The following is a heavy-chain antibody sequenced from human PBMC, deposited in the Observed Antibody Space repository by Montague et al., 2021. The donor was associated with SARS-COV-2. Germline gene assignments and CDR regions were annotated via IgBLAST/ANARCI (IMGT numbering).Heavy chain of an antibody. CDR1: GFTFSSYA. Sequence: SLRLSCAASGFTFSSYAMSWVRQAPGKGLEWVSTISVSDGNTYYADPVKGRFTISRDKSKNTPYLQMNSLRAEDTAVYYCAKDRQLVGDDAFDIWGQGTMVTVSS. V-gene: IGHV3-23*01. J-gene: IGHJ3*02. CDR2: ISVSDGNT. CDR3: AKDRQLVGDDAFDI. D-gene: IGHD6-13*01.